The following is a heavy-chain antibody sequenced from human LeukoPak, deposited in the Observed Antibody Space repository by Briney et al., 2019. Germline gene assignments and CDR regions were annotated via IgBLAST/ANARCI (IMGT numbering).Heavy chain of an antibody. CDR3: ARGFLEWLLFGSWSYSLDY. CDR2: IYSGGNT. D-gene: IGHD3-3*01. Sequence: GGSLRLSCAASGFAVSSNYMSWVRQAPGKGLEWVSVIYSGGNTYYADSVKGRFTISRDNFKNTLYLQMNSLRPEDTAVYYCARGFLEWLLFGSWSYSLDYWGQGTLVTVSS. V-gene: IGHV3-66*02. J-gene: IGHJ4*02. CDR1: GFAVSSNY.